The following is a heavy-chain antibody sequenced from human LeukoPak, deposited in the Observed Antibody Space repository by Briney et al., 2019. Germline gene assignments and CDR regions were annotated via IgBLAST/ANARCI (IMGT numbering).Heavy chain of an antibody. Sequence: SQTLSLTCAISGDSVSSKSATWNWIRQSPSRGLEWLGRTYYRSKWYNDYAVSVKSRITINPDTSKNQFSLQLNSVTPEDTAVYYCARAYYYDSSGYSRNMDFDYWGQGTLVTVSS. CDR3: ARAYYYDSSGYSRNMDFDY. J-gene: IGHJ4*02. V-gene: IGHV6-1*01. CDR2: TYYRSKWYN. D-gene: IGHD3-22*01. CDR1: GDSVSSKSAT.